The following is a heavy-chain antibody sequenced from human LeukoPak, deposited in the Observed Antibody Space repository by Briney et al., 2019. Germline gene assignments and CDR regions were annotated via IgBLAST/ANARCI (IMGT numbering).Heavy chain of an antibody. D-gene: IGHD5/OR15-5a*01. Sequence: SETLSLTCTVSGGSISSSSYYWGWIRQPPGKGLEWIGSIYYSGSTYYNPPLKSRVTISVDTSKNQFSLKLSSVTAADTAVYYCARLSALPDYWGQGTLVTVSS. CDR3: ARLSALPDY. V-gene: IGHV4-39*01. CDR1: GGSISSSSYY. CDR2: IYYSGST. J-gene: IGHJ4*02.